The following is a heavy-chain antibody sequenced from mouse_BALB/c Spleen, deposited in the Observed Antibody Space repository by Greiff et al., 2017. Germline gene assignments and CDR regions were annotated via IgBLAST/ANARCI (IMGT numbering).Heavy chain of an antibody. D-gene: IGHD2-1*01. V-gene: IGHV1-9*01. CDR1: GYTFSSYW. CDR3: ARRGYGNYFDD. J-gene: IGHJ2*01. CDR2: ILPGSGST. Sequence: QVQLQQSGAELMKPGASVKISCKATGYTFSSYWIEWVKQRPGHGLEWIGEILPGSGSTNYNEKFKGKATFTADTSSNTAYMQLSSLTSEDSAVYYCARRGYGNYFDDWGQGTTLTVSS.